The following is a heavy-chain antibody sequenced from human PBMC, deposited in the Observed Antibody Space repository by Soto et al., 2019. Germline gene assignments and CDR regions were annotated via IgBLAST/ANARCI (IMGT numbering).Heavy chain of an antibody. Sequence: QVNLQESGPGLVRPSQTLSLTCTVSGGSISSGDVSWSWIRQAPGKDLEWIGYIYRSGSTKYNPARKIRATISVATSKNQVSLHLRSVTAADTAVYCCARRPYFAGSGSLDYFDYWVQGTLVSVSS. CDR1: GGSISSGDVS. CDR2: IYRSGST. J-gene: IGHJ4*02. V-gene: IGHV4-30-4*01. D-gene: IGHD3-10*01. CDR3: ARRPYFAGSGSLDYFDY.